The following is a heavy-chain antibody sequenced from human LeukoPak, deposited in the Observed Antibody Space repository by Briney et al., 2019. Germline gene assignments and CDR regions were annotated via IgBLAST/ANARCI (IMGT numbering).Heavy chain of an antibody. J-gene: IGHJ3*01. CDR2: VSYDGSGE. V-gene: IGHV3-30*01. Sequence: GRSLRLSCAASGFIFRSYPMHWVRQAPGKGLEWVAVVSYDGSGENYADSVNGRFTISRDNSKNTLYLQMNSLSAEDTAVFYCARDGVGTAFDLWGQGTMVTVSS. CDR1: GFIFRSYP. CDR3: ARDGVGTAFDL. D-gene: IGHD1-26*01.